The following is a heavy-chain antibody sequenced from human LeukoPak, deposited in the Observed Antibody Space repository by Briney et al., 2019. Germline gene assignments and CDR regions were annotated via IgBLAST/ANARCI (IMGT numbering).Heavy chain of an antibody. CDR3: ARGDATFDS. Sequence: PGGSLRLSCAAYGFTFSSNGMHWVRQAPGKGLEWVAFISFDRNNQYYADSVKGRFTISRDNSKNTLYLQMNSMRTDDTAVYYCARGDATFDSCGQGTRVTVSS. J-gene: IGHJ4*02. V-gene: IGHV3-30*19. CDR1: GFTFSSNG. CDR2: ISFDRNNQ.